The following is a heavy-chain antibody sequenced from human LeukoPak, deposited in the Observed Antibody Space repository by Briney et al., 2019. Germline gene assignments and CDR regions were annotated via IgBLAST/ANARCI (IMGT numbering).Heavy chain of an antibody. J-gene: IGHJ4*02. CDR3: AKGHNNYYFTIDY. V-gene: IGHV3-23*01. CDR1: GFTFNMYG. D-gene: IGHD2/OR15-2a*01. CDR2: IADSGGNT. Sequence: GGSLRLSCAASGFTFNMYGMGWVRQAPGKWPEWVAAIADSGGNTYYPDSVKGRFTISRDNSRNTLSLQMNSLRAEDTAVYYCAKGHNNYYFTIDYWGQGTLVTVSS.